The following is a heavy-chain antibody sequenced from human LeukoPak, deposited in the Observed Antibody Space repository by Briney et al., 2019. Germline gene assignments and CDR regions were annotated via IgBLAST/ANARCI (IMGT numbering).Heavy chain of an antibody. J-gene: IGHJ4*02. Sequence: ASVKVSCKASGYTFTGYYMHWVRQAPGQGLEWMGWINPNSGGTNYAQKFQGRATMTRDTSISTAYMELSRLRSDDTAVYYCARESDTAMVFDYWGQGTLVTVSS. CDR3: ARESDTAMVFDY. V-gene: IGHV1-2*02. D-gene: IGHD5-18*01. CDR1: GYTFTGYY. CDR2: INPNSGGT.